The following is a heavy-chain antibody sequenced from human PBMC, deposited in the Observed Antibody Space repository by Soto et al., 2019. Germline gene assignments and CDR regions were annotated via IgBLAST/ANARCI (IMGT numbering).Heavy chain of an antibody. Sequence: ASVKVSCKVSGYTLTELSMHWVRQAPGKGLEWMGGFDPEDGETIYAQKFQGRVTMTEDTSTDTAYMELSSLRSEDTAVYYCATRLLGATTANAFDIWGQGTRVTVSS. CDR2: FDPEDGET. V-gene: IGHV1-24*01. J-gene: IGHJ3*02. D-gene: IGHD1-26*01. CDR3: ATRLLGATTANAFDI. CDR1: GYTLTELS.